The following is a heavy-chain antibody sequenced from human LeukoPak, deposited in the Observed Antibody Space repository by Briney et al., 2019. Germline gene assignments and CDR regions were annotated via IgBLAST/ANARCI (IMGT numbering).Heavy chain of an antibody. CDR2: ISYDGSNK. D-gene: IGHD3-22*01. V-gene: IGHV3-30*04. J-gene: IGHJ4*02. Sequence: GSLRLSCAASGFTFSSYAMHWVRQAPGKGLEWVAVISYDGSNKYYADSVKGRFTISRDNSKNTLYLQMNSLRAEDTAVYYCASAWHLGIVVVMLDSWGQGTLVTVSS. CDR3: ASAWHLGIVVVMLDS. CDR1: GFTFSSYA.